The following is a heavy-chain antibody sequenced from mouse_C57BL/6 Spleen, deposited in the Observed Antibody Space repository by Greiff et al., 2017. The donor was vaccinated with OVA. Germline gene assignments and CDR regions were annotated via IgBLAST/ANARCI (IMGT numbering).Heavy chain of an antibody. CDR1: GFTFSSYA. Sequence: EVKLVESGGGLVKPGGSLKLSCAASGFTFSSYAMSWVRQTPEKRLEWVATISDGGSYTYYPDNVKGRFTISRDNAKNNLYLQMSHLKSEDTAMYYCAREDYYSKRGFAYWGQGTLVTVSA. D-gene: IGHD2-5*01. CDR2: ISDGGSYT. V-gene: IGHV5-4*01. CDR3: AREDYYSKRGFAY. J-gene: IGHJ3*01.